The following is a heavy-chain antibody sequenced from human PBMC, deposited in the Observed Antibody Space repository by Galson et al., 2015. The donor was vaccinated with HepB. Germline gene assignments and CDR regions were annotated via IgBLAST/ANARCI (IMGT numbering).Heavy chain of an antibody. Sequence: SLRLSCAASGLTFSNYWMSWVRQAPGKGLEWVANIKEDGSETHYVDSMKGRFIISRDNAKKSLYLQMNSLRAEDTAIYYCARERDPTSSGSLLNYWGQGTLVTVSS. CDR1: GLTFSNYW. D-gene: IGHD6-6*01. CDR2: IKEDGSET. J-gene: IGHJ4*02. CDR3: ARERDPTSSGSLLNY. V-gene: IGHV3-7*03.